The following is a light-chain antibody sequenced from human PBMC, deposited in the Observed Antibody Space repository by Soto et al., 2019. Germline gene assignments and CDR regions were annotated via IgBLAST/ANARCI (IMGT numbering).Light chain of an antibody. CDR1: NSYVGGYSY. J-gene: IGLJ1*01. CDR3: SSYTSISTYV. CDR2: DVT. V-gene: IGLV2-14*01. Sequence: QSALTQPASVSVSPGQSITISCTGNNSYVGGYSYVSWYQQHPGKAPKLMIYDVTNRPSGVSNRFSGSKSGNAASLNISGLRAEDEADYFCSSYTSISTYVLGTGTKVTVL.